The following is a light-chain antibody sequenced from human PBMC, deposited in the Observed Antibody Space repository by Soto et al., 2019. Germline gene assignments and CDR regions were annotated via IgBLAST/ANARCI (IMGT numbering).Light chain of an antibody. J-gene: IGKJ1*01. CDR3: QQRSNWPGT. V-gene: IGKV3-11*01. Sequence: EIVLTQSPATLSLSPGERATLSCRASQSVSSYLAWYQQKPGQAPRLLIYDASNRATGIPARFSGSGSGTDFYLTISSLEPEDFAVYYCQQRSNWPGTFGQGTKVEIK. CDR2: DAS. CDR1: QSVSSY.